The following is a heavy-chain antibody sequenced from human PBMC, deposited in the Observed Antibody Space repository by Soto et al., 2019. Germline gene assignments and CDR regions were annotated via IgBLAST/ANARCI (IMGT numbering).Heavy chain of an antibody. Sequence: ASVKVSCKASEYTFTSHYMHWVRQAPGQGLEWVGIINPSGGSTTFAQKFQGRVTMTRDTSTSTVYMELSSLRSEDTAVYYCARDQVAGTYYFDYWGQGTLVTVSS. D-gene: IGHD2-15*01. CDR2: INPSGGST. J-gene: IGHJ4*02. CDR3: ARDQVAGTYYFDY. V-gene: IGHV1-46*01. CDR1: EYTFTSHY.